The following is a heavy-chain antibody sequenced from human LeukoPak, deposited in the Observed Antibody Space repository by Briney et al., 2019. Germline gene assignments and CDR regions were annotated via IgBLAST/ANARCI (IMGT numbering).Heavy chain of an antibody. Sequence: ASVKVSCKASGYTFTSYGISWVRQAPGQGLEWMGWVSAYADDTNYVQKFRGRITMTTDTSTSTAYMELRSLRSDHTAVYYCARDCIGCLGFDYWGQGTLVTVSS. CDR2: VSAYADDT. CDR1: GYTFTSYG. CDR3: ARDCIGCLGFDY. J-gene: IGHJ4*02. V-gene: IGHV1-18*01. D-gene: IGHD1-26*01.